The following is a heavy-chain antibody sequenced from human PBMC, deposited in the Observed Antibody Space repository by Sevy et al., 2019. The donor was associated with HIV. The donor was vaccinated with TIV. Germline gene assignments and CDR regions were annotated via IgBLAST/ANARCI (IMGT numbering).Heavy chain of an antibody. Sequence: GGSLRLSCAASGFTFSTYGMHWVRQAPGKGLEWVAVIWFDGSNTYYADSVKRRFTISRDIAKNTLHLQMNSLSAEDTAVYYCARDLEFYAYGDYGPAFMPDYWGQGTLVTVSS. V-gene: IGHV3-33*01. CDR1: GFTFSTYG. CDR3: ARDLEFYAYGDYGPAFMPDY. CDR2: IWFDGSNT. J-gene: IGHJ4*02. D-gene: IGHD3-16*01.